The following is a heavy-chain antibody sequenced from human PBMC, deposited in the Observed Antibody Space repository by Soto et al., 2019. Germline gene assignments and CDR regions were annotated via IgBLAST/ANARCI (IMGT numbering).Heavy chain of an antibody. CDR3: ARGDIVVVVAARPFDY. D-gene: IGHD2-15*01. CDR1: GYTFTGYY. CDR2: INPNSGGT. V-gene: IGHV1-2*04. Sequence: GASVKVSCKASGYTFTGYYMHWVRQAPGQGLEWMGWINPNSGGTNYAQKFQGWVTMTRDTSISTAYMELSRLRSDDTAVYYCARGDIVVVVAARPFDYWGQGTLVTVSS. J-gene: IGHJ4*02.